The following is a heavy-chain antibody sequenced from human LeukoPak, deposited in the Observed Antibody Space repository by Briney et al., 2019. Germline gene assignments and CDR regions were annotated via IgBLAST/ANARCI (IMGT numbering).Heavy chain of an antibody. CDR2: IYSDNT. V-gene: IGHV3-66*03. CDR3: ARDVYGDYQYYFDY. D-gene: IGHD4-17*01. J-gene: IGHJ4*02. Sequence: HSGGSLRLSCTVSGFTVSSNSMSWVRQAPGKGLEWVSFIYSDNTHYSDSVKGRFTISRDNSKNTLYLQMNSLRAEDTAVYYCARDVYGDYQYYFDYWGQGTLVTVSS. CDR1: GFTVSSNS.